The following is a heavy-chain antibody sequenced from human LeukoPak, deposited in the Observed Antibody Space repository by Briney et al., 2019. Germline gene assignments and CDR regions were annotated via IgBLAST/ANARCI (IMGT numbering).Heavy chain of an antibody. CDR3: AKDFDDYGDY. CDR1: GFTFSSYA. Sequence: HPGGSLRLSCAASGFTFSSYAMSWVRQAPGKGLEWVAVISYDGSNKYYADSVKGRFTISRDNSKNTLYLQMNSLRAEDTAVYYCAKDFDDYGDYWGQGTLVTVSS. J-gene: IGHJ4*02. V-gene: IGHV3-30*18. CDR2: ISYDGSNK.